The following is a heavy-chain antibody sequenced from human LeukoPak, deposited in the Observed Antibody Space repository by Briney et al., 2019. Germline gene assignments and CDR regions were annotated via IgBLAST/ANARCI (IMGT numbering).Heavy chain of an antibody. D-gene: IGHD3-10*01. CDR1: VGTFSSYA. CDR2: IIPILGIA. J-gene: IGHJ4*02. CDR3: ARGLSYGSGSYYLL. Sequence: ASVKVSFKASVGTFSSYAIRWVRQAPGQGLEWMGMIIPILGIANYAQKFQGRVTITADKSTSTAYMELSSLRSEDTAVYYCARGLSYGSGSYYLLWGQGTLVTVSS. V-gene: IGHV1-69*04.